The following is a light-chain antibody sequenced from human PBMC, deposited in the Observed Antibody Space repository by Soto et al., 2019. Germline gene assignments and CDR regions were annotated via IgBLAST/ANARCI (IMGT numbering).Light chain of an antibody. J-gene: IGKJ4*01. CDR1: QSVGSTY. CDR3: QQYGASVIT. V-gene: IGKV3-20*01. Sequence: EIVLTQSPGTLALSPGERATLSCRASQSVGSTYLAWYQQKAGQAPRLLIYGASSRVPGIPDRFSGSGSGTDFTLTTSRLEPEDSAVYYCQQYGASVITFGGGTKV. CDR2: GAS.